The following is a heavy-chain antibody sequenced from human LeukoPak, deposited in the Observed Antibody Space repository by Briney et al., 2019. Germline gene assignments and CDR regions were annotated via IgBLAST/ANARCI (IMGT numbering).Heavy chain of an antibody. Sequence: SETLSLTCTVSGYSISSGYYWGWIRQPPGKGLEWIGSIYHSGSTYYNPSLKSRVTMSLDTSKNQFSLKLSSVTAADTAVYYCAREGRYYYDSSGYYFDWGQGTLVTVSS. CDR1: GYSISSGYY. CDR2: IYHSGST. V-gene: IGHV4-38-2*02. D-gene: IGHD3-22*01. J-gene: IGHJ4*02. CDR3: AREGRYYYDSSGYYFD.